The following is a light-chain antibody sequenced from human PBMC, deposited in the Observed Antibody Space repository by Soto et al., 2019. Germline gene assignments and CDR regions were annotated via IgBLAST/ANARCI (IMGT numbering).Light chain of an antibody. Sequence: EIVLTQSPGTLSLSPGEGATLSCRANQSVSSTYLAWYQQKPGQAPRLLIYGASSRATGIPDRFSGSGSGTDFTLTISRLEPEDFAVYYCQQYGSSPLYTFGQGTKLEI. CDR3: QQYGSSPLYT. CDR1: QSVSSTY. V-gene: IGKV3-20*01. J-gene: IGKJ2*01. CDR2: GAS.